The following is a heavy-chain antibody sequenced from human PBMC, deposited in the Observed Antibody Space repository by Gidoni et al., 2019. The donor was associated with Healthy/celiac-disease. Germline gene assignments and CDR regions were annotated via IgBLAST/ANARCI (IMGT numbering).Heavy chain of an antibody. CDR3: AKDDSGYDYNTDY. CDR2: ISGSGGST. J-gene: IGHJ4*02. D-gene: IGHD5-12*01. CDR1: GFTFSSYA. V-gene: IGHV3-23*01. Sequence: EVQLLETGGGLVQPGGSLRLSCAASGFTFSSYAMSWVRQAPGKGLEWVSAISGSGGSTYYADSVKGRFTISRDNSKNTLYLQMNSLRAEDTAVYYCAKDDSGYDYNTDYWGQGTLVTVSS.